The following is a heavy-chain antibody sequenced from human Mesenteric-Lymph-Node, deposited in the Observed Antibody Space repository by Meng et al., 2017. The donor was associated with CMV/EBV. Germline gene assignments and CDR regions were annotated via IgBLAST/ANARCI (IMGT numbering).Heavy chain of an antibody. J-gene: IGHJ4*02. V-gene: IGHV4-31*02. D-gene: IGHD2-2*01. CDR3: ARAPLSEYCSSTSCYEGLDY. Sequence: GGDYWSWIRQHPGKGLEWIGYIYYSGSTYYNPSLKSRVTIAVDTSKNQFSLKLSSVTAADTAVYYCARAPLSEYCSSTSCYEGLDYWGQGTLVTVSS. CDR1: GGDY. CDR2: IYYSGST.